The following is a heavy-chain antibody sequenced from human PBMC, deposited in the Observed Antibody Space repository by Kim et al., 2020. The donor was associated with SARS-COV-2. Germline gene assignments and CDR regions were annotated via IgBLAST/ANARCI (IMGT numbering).Heavy chain of an antibody. CDR3: ARGRAGVVPAPVLGLGPHYDYFIMDV. Sequence: SETLSLTCAVYGGSFSGYYWSWIRQSPGKGLEWIGEINHSGAFKHNPSLKSRLTMSTDTSKNQFSLKLTSVTAADTAFYYCARGRAGVVPAPVLGLGPHYDYFIMDVWGHGTAVTVAS. V-gene: IGHV4-34*01. J-gene: IGHJ6*02. CDR1: GGSFSGYY. D-gene: IGHD2-2*02. CDR2: INHSGAF.